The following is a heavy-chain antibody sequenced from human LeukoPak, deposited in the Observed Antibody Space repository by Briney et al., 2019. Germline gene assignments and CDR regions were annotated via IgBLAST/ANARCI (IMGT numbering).Heavy chain of an antibody. V-gene: IGHV4-34*01. D-gene: IGHD6-13*01. CDR2: INHSGST. Sequence: PSETLSLTCGVYGESFSGYYWSWIRQPPGRGREWIGEINHSGSTNYNPSLKSRVTISVATSKNQFSLKLSSVTAADTAVYYCARGIYSSSWYGTGYFDYWGQGTLVTVSS. J-gene: IGHJ4*02. CDR3: ARGIYSSSWYGTGYFDY. CDR1: GESFSGYY.